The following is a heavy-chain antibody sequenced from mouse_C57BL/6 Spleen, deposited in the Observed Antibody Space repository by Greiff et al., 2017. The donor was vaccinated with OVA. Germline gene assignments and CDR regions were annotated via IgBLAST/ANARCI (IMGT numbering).Heavy chain of an antibody. CDR1: GFTFSDYG. D-gene: IGHD2-4*01. CDR2: ISSGSSTI. Sequence: EVKLVESGGGLVKPGGSLKLSCAASGFTFSDYGMHWVRQAPEKGLEWVAYISSGSSTIYYADTVKGRFTISRDNAKNSLFLQMTSLRSEDTAMYYCALSDYDGDYYAMDYWGQGTSVTVSS. CDR3: ALSDYDGDYYAMDY. J-gene: IGHJ4*01. V-gene: IGHV5-17*01.